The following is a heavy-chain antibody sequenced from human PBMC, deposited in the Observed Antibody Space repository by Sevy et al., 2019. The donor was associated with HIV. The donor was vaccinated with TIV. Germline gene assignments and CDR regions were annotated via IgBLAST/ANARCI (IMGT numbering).Heavy chain of an antibody. Sequence: GGSLRLSCGVSGFALRSYTMNWVRQAPGKGLEWVSAISGSGGSTYYADSVKGRFTISRDNSKNTLYLQMNSLRAEDTAVYYCAKVDSSGYYSVSGFDYWGQGTLVTVSS. CDR1: GFALRSYT. V-gene: IGHV3-23*01. J-gene: IGHJ4*02. D-gene: IGHD3-22*01. CDR3: AKVDSSGYYSVSGFDY. CDR2: ISGSGGST.